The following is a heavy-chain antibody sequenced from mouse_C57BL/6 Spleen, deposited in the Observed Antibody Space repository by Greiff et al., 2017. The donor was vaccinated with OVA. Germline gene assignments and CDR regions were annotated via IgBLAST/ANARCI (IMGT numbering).Heavy chain of an antibody. CDR2: IDPSDSYT. CDR3: ARKGDYDEDFDV. V-gene: IGHV1-69*01. J-gene: IGHJ1*03. CDR1: GYTFTSYW. D-gene: IGHD2-4*01. Sequence: QVQLQQSGAELVMPGASVKLSCKASGYTFTSYWMHWVKQRPGQGLEWIGEIDPSDSYTNYNQKFKGKSTLTVDKSSSTAYMQLSSLTSEDSAVYYCARKGDYDEDFDVWGTGTTVTVSS.